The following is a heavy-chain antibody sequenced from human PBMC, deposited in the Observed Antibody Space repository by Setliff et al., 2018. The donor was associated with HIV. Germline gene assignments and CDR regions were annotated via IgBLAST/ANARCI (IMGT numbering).Heavy chain of an antibody. CDR3: ATDKVEMATISQH. Sequence: ASVKVSCKASGYSFTDYYIHWVRQAPGQGLEWMGWINPKSDGTNYAQKFQGRVTITADTSTDTAYMELSSLRSEDTAVYYCATDKVEMATISQHWGQGTLVTVSS. CDR1: GYSFTDYY. CDR2: INPKSDGT. V-gene: IGHV1-2*02. J-gene: IGHJ1*01. D-gene: IGHD5-12*01.